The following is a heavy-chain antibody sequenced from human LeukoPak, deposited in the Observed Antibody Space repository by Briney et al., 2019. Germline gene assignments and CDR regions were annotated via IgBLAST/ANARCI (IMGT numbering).Heavy chain of an antibody. CDR1: GFTFSSYS. D-gene: IGHD2-2*01. Sequence: PGGSLRLSCAASGFTFSSYSMNWVRQAPGKGLEWVSSISSSSSYIYYADSVKGRFTISRDNAKNSLYLQMNSLRAEDTAVYYCASDIVVVPAAMPVAFDIWGQGTMVTVSS. J-gene: IGHJ3*02. CDR3: ASDIVVVPAAMPVAFDI. CDR2: ISSSSSYI. V-gene: IGHV3-21*01.